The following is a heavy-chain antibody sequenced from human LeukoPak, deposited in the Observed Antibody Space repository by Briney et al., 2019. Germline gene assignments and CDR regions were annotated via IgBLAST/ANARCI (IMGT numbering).Heavy chain of an antibody. Sequence: GGSLRLSCAASGFTFSSYAMHWVRQAPGKGLEYVSAISSNGGSTYYANSVKGRFTISRDNAKNTLYLQMNTLRVEDTAVYYCARDLRASGRYHPLDYWGLGTLVTVSS. D-gene: IGHD3-10*01. CDR3: ARDLRASGRYHPLDY. J-gene: IGHJ4*02. CDR1: GFTFSSYA. CDR2: ISSNGGST. V-gene: IGHV3-64*01.